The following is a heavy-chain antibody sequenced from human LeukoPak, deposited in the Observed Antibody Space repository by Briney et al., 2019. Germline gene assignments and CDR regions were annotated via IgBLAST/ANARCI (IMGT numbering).Heavy chain of an antibody. CDR3: ARHSGDLRFLEWLLDY. CDR2: IYHSGST. V-gene: IGHV4-38-2*01. CDR1: GYSFSSGDY. J-gene: IGHJ4*02. D-gene: IGHD3-3*01. Sequence: PGGTLCLTCAVSGYSFSSGDYWGCIRQPPGKGLEWRGSIYHSGSTYYNPSLKSRVTISVDTSKNQFSLKLSSVTAADTAADYCARHSGDLRFLEWLLDYWGQGTLVTVSS.